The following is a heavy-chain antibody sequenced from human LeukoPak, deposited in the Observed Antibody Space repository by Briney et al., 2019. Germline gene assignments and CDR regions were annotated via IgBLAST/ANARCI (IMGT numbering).Heavy chain of an antibody. J-gene: IGHJ4*02. CDR3: ARSTSGSYWGLDY. Sequence: GESLKISCKGSGSSFTSYWIGWVRPMPGKGLEWMGIIYPGDSDTRYSPSFQGQVTISADKSISTAYLQWSSLKASDTAMYYCARSTSGSYWGLDYWGEGTLVSVSS. CDR2: IYPGDSDT. V-gene: IGHV5-51*01. D-gene: IGHD1-26*01. CDR1: GSSFTSYW.